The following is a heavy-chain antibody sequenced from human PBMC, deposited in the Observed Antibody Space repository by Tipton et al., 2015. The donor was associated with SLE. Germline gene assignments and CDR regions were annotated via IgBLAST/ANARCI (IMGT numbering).Heavy chain of an antibody. D-gene: IGHD6-25*01. CDR2: IYPGDSDT. CDR3: ARPGYSSDWTGYYFHY. CDR1: GYSFTSYW. J-gene: IGHJ4*02. Sequence: QLVQSGAEVKKTGESLKISCKGSGYSFTSYWIGWVRQMPGKGLEWMGIIYPGDSDTRYSPSFQGQVTISADKSISTAYLQWGSLKASDTAMYYCARPGYSSDWTGYYFHYLGQGTLVTVSS. V-gene: IGHV5-51*03.